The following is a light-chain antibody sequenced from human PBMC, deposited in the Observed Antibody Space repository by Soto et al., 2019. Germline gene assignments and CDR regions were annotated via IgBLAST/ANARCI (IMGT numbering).Light chain of an antibody. CDR2: AAS. Sequence: DIQMTQSPSSLSASVGDRVTITCRASQGIGNDLGSYQQKPGKVPKLLIYAASTLQSGVPSRFSGSGSGTDFTLTICCLQPEDVATYYGQECKADLYS. CDR1: QGIGND. V-gene: IGKV1-27*01. J-gene: IGKJ2*03. CDR3: QECKADLYS.